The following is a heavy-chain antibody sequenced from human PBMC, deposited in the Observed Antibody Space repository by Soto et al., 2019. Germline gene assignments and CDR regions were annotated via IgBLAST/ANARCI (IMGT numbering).Heavy chain of an antibody. J-gene: IGHJ6*02. CDR1: GFTFSTYA. CDR3: AKNGDFWSWGMDV. V-gene: IGHV3-23*01. D-gene: IGHD3-3*01. CDR2: ISSSGDAT. Sequence: PGWSLRLSCAASGFTFSTYAMTWVRQAPGKGLEWVSIISSSGDATYYLDSVKGRFTISRDNSRNTLNLQMHSLRAEDTAVYYCAKNGDFWSWGMDVWGQGTTVTVSS.